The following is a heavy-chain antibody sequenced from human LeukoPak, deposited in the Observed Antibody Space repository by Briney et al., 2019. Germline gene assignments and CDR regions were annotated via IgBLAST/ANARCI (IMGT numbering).Heavy chain of an antibody. V-gene: IGHV4-34*01. CDR3: ARNRVYYYYYMDV. J-gene: IGHJ6*03. Sequence: SETLSLTCAVYGGSFNDYYWNWIRQPPGKGLEWIGEINLRGSTTYNPSLKSRVTMSVDTSKNQFSLKLSSVTAADTAVYYCARNRVYYYYYMDVWGKGTTVTVSS. CDR1: GGSFNDYY. CDR2: INLRGST. D-gene: IGHD2/OR15-2a*01.